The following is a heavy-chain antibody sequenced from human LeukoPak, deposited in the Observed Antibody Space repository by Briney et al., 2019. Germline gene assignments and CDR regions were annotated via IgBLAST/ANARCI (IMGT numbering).Heavy chain of an antibody. CDR2: IYSGGST. CDR1: GFTVSSNY. Sequence: PGGSLRLSCAASGFTVSSNYMSWVRQAPGKGLEWVSVIYSGGSTYYADSVKGRFTISRDNSKNTLYLQMNSLRAEDTAVYYCANGSPRYYYGMDVWGQGTTVTVSS. V-gene: IGHV3-53*01. CDR3: ANGSPRYYYGMDV. J-gene: IGHJ6*02.